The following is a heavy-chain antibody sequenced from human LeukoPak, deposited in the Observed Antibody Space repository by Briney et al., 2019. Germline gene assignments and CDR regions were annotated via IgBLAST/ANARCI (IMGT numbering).Heavy chain of an antibody. Sequence: ASVKVSCTVSVNSRSDFSIRWVRQSPGKGLEWMGGFDPEDGQTVYAETFQDRVTITEDSSTGTAYMDLHTLRSEDTAIYYCATSINYNDYAFDSWGQGTLVTVSS. D-gene: IGHD4-17*01. J-gene: IGHJ4*02. CDR1: VNSRSDFS. CDR3: ATSINYNDYAFDS. CDR2: FDPEDGQT. V-gene: IGHV1-24*01.